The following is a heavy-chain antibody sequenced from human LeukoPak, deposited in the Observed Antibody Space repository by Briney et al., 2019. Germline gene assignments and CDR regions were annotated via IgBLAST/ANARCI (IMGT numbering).Heavy chain of an antibody. CDR2: IWYDENYK. D-gene: IGHD2-15*01. CDR3: AKDAYCSGGSCYDHFDY. J-gene: IGHJ4*02. Sequence: PGGSLRLSCAASGFTFSSYGMHWVRQAPGKGLEWVAVIWYDENYKYYADSVKGRFTISRDNSKNTLYLQMNSLRAEDTAVYYCAKDAYCSGGSCYDHFDYWGQGTLVTVSS. V-gene: IGHV3-33*06. CDR1: GFTFSSYG.